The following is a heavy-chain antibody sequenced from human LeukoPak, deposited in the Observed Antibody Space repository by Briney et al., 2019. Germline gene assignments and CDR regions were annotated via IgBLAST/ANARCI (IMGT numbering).Heavy chain of an antibody. Sequence: SETLSLTCTVTGGSISSGSYYRSWIRQPAGKGLEWIGRIYTSGSTNYNPSLKSRVTISVDTSKNQFSPKLSSVTAADTAVYYCARGSALAVAGAVDYWGQGTLVTVSS. CDR1: GGSISSGSYY. D-gene: IGHD6-19*01. J-gene: IGHJ4*02. V-gene: IGHV4-61*02. CDR3: ARGSALAVAGAVDY. CDR2: IYTSGST.